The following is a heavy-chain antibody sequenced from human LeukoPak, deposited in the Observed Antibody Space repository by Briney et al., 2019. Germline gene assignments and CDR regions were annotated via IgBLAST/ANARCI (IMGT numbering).Heavy chain of an antibody. J-gene: IGHJ4*02. CDR2: ITSSSSYT. V-gene: IGHV3-21*04. D-gene: IGHD1-14*01. Sequence: GGSLRLSCAASGFTFSTYNMNWVRQAPGKGLEWVSSITSSSSYTFYADSVKGRFTISRDNSKNTLYLQMNSLRAEDTAVYYCAKRNYYFDYWGQGTLVTVSS. CDR3: AKRNYYFDY. CDR1: GFTFSTYN.